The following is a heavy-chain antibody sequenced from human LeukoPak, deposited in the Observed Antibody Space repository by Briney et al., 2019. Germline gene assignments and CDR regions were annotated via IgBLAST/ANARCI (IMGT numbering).Heavy chain of an antibody. CDR2: ISTSSSYM. Sequence: PGGSLRLSCAASGFTFSNYWMAWVRQAPGKGLEWVSSISTSSSYMYYADSLKGRFTVSRDNAKNSLYLQMNSLRAEDTAVYYCARVYRGYDILTGYLIDAFDIWGQGTMVTVSS. V-gene: IGHV3-21*01. CDR3: ARVYRGYDILTGYLIDAFDI. CDR1: GFTFSNYW. J-gene: IGHJ3*02. D-gene: IGHD3-9*01.